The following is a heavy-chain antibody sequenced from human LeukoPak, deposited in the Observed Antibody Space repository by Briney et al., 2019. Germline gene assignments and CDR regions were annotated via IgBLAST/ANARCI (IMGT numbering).Heavy chain of an antibody. CDR1: GGSISSYY. V-gene: IGHV4-34*01. CDR3: ARWGYCSSTSCSSYYYYYYMDV. D-gene: IGHD2-2*01. Sequence: SETLSLTCTVSGGSISSYYWSWIRQPPGKGLEWIGEINHSGSTNYNPSLKSRVTISVDTSKNQFSLKLSSVTAADTAVYYCARWGYCSSTSCSSYYYYYYMDVWGKGTTVTISS. J-gene: IGHJ6*03. CDR2: INHSGST.